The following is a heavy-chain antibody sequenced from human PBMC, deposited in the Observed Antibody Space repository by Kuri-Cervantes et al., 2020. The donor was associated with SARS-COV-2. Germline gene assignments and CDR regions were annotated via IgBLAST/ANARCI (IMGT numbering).Heavy chain of an antibody. Sequence: SETLSLTCSVSGGSISSGNYYWSWIRQPAGKGLEWIGRLNNRGSTNYNPSLTSRVTMSVDTSKNQFSLNLSSVTAADTAVYYCARQSSTRRYYDFWTGDMDVWAKGTSVTVSS. J-gene: IGHJ6*03. CDR3: ARQSSTRRYYDFWTGDMDV. CDR1: GGSISSGNYY. V-gene: IGHV4-61*02. D-gene: IGHD3-3*01. CDR2: LNNRGST.